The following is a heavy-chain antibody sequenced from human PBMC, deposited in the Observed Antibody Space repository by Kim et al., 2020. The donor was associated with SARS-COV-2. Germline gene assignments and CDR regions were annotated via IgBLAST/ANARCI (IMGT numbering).Heavy chain of an antibody. CDR1: SGSVSNYY. CDR2: ISSSGRA. J-gene: IGHJ4*02. V-gene: IGHV4-59*02. D-gene: IGHD1-26*01. CDR3: ARDASGNYPSFDY. Sequence: SETLSLTCTVSSGSVSNYYWTWIRQPPGKGLEWIGYISSSGRANYSPSLKSRLTISADMSKNQLSLKLSSVTAADTAIYYSARDASGNYPSFDYWGRGTL.